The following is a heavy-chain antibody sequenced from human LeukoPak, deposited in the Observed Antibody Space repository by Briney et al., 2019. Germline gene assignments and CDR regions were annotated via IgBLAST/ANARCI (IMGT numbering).Heavy chain of an antibody. J-gene: IGHJ6*02. D-gene: IGHD2-15*01. CDR1: GFTFSSYA. CDR3: AKAPQHCSGGSCYSVWGYYYYGMDV. V-gene: IGHV3-23*01. Sequence: GGSLRLSCAASGFTFSSYAMSWVRQAPGKGLEWVSAISGSGGSTYYADSVKGRFTISRDNSKNTLYLQMNSLRAEDTVVYYCAKAPQHCSGGSCYSVWGYYYYGMDVWGQGTTVTVSS. CDR2: ISGSGGST.